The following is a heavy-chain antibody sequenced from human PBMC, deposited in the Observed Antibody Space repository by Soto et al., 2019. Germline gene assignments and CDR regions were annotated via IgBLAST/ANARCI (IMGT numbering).Heavy chain of an antibody. Sequence: GGSLRLCCAASGFIFENFGMRWVRQAPGKGLEWISSISGSGFKKYYADSVKGRFTISRDNSKSTVYLELNNLSAEDTAVYHCAKNQGVELVPLATVDWFDPWGQGSVVTVS. J-gene: IGHJ5*02. CDR3: AKNQGVELVPLATVDWFDP. V-gene: IGHV3-23*01. CDR2: ISGSGFKK. D-gene: IGHD1-26*01. CDR1: GFIFENFG.